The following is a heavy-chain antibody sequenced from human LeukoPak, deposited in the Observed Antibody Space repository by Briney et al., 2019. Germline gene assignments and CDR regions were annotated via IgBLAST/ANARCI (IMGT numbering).Heavy chain of an antibody. J-gene: IGHJ4*02. CDR1: GFTFSSYG. D-gene: IGHD4-17*01. CDR3: AKDGCKTTVTQIIDY. V-gene: IGHV3-33*06. CDR2: IWYDGSNK. Sequence: GGSLRLSCASSGFTFSSYGMHWVRQAPGKGLEWVAVIWYDGSNKYYADSVKGRFTISRDNSKNTLYLQMNSLRAEDTAVYYCAKDGCKTTVTQIIDYWGQGTLVTVSS.